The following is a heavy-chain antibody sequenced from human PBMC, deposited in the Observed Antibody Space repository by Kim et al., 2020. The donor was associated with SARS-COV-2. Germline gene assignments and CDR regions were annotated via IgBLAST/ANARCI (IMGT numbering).Heavy chain of an antibody. Sequence: GGSLRLSCAASGLIFSNAWMSWVRQAPGKGLEWVARIKSKSFGETTDYAAPVKGRFIVSRDDSKNTVYLQMNSLASEDTAVYYCTTGQSTISWGHGTLVTVSS. CDR2: IKSKSFGETT. CDR1: GLIFSNAW. CDR3: TTGQSTIS. J-gene: IGHJ4*01. D-gene: IGHD3-10*01. V-gene: IGHV3-15*01.